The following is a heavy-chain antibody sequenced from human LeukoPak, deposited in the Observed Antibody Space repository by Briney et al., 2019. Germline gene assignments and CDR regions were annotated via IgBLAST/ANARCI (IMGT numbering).Heavy chain of an antibody. V-gene: IGHV4-61*01. D-gene: IGHD6-19*01. Sequence: SETLSLTCTVSGGSVSSGSYYWSWIRQPPGKGLEWIGYIYYSGSTNYNPSLKSRVTISVDTSKNQFSLKLSSVTAADTAVYYCAGIDSSGPYWYFDLWGRGTLVTVSS. CDR2: IYYSGST. CDR3: AGIDSSGPYWYFDL. CDR1: GGSVSSGSYY. J-gene: IGHJ2*01.